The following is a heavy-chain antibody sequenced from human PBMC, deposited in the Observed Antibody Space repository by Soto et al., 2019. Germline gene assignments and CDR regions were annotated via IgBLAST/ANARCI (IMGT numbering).Heavy chain of an antibody. CDR2: IFPGDSTT. J-gene: IGHJ4*02. CDR1: GYSFSTYW. CDR3: ARHGVGDIWTGQPDY. Sequence: GESLKISCKGSGYSFSTYWIGWVRQMPGKGLEWMGIIFPGDSTTRYSPSFQGHVTISADKSSTTAYLQWSSLKASDTAMYYCARHGVGDIWTGQPDYWGQGPLVTV. V-gene: IGHV5-51*01. D-gene: IGHD3-9*01.